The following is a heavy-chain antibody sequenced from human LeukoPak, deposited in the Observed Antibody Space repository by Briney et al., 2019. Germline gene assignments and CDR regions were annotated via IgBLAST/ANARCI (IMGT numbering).Heavy chain of an antibody. V-gene: IGHV3-73*01. CDR3: AKDRRGYSSSFDY. Sequence: GGSLRLSCATSGFTFSGSAIHWVRQASGKGLEWVGRIRSKANSYATTDVASVRGRFTISRDNSKDTLYLQMNSLRAEDTAIYYCAKDRRGYSSSFDYWGQGTLVTVSS. CDR1: GFTFSGSA. J-gene: IGHJ4*02. D-gene: IGHD5-12*01. CDR2: IRSKANSYAT.